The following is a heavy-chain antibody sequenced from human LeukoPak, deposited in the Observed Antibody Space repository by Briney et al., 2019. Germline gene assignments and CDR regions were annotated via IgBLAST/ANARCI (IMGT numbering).Heavy chain of an antibody. Sequence: GTSLRLSCATSGFTFRNYGVHWVRQAPGKGLEWVAVISNDGRNKYYADSVKGRFTIPRDNSKNTLYLQMNSLRPEDTAVYYCAKVGYVEDTAKVGHYFDYWGQGTLVTVSS. CDR3: AKVGYVEDTAKVGHYFDY. CDR2: ISNDGRNK. CDR1: GFTFRNYG. D-gene: IGHD5-18*01. J-gene: IGHJ4*02. V-gene: IGHV3-30*18.